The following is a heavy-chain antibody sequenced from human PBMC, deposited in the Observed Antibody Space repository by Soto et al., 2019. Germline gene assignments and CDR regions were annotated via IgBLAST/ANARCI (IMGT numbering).Heavy chain of an antibody. CDR1: GGSISHSDYY. CDR2: IFFPGAT. J-gene: IGHJ4*02. Sequence: QVQLQESGPGLVKPSQTLSLTCTVSGGSISHSDYYWSWIRQPPGKRLEWIGYIFFPGATHYNPSLKSPVLTPVDTSKHHFSPVLTTVTAAATAVYSCAGASYGGNSEFDYWGQGTLVTVSS. V-gene: IGHV4-30-4*01. D-gene: IGHD4-17*01. CDR3: AGASYGGNSEFDY.